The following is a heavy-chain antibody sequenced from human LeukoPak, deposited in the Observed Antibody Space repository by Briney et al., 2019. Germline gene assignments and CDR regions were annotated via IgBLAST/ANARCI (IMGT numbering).Heavy chain of an antibody. V-gene: IGHV1-8*01. J-gene: IGHJ4*02. Sequence: ASVKVSCTASGYTFTSYDINWVRQATGQGLEWMGWMNPNSGNTGYAQKFQGRVTMTRNTSISTAYMELSSLRSEDTAVYYCARGRAYYYDSSGLAPDYWGQGTLVTVSS. CDR2: MNPNSGNT. D-gene: IGHD3-22*01. CDR3: ARGRAYYYDSSGLAPDY. CDR1: GYTFTSYD.